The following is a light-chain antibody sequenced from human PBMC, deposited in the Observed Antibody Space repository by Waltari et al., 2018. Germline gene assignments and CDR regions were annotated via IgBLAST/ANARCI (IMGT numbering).Light chain of an antibody. V-gene: IGKV1-39*01. CDR2: AAS. CDR1: HSISSY. Sequence: DIQMTQSPSSLSASLGHRFTITCRASHSISSYLNWYQQKPGKAPKLLIYAASSLQSGVPSRFSGSGSGTDFTLTFSSLQPEDSATYYCQQSYSTPYTFGQGTKLEIK. J-gene: IGKJ2*01. CDR3: QQSYSTPYT.